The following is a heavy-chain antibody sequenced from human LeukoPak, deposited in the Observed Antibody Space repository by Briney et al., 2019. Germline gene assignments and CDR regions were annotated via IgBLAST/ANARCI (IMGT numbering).Heavy chain of an antibody. Sequence: GGSLRLSCAASGFTFDDYAMHWVRQAPGKGLAWVSLISGDGGSTYYADSVKGRFTISRDNSKNSLYLQMNSLRTEATALSYCAKVTIKYYDFWSGYSVDYWGQGTLVTVSS. CDR2: ISGDGGST. CDR3: AKVTIKYYDFWSGYSVDY. J-gene: IGHJ4*02. CDR1: GFTFDDYA. V-gene: IGHV3-43*02. D-gene: IGHD3-3*01.